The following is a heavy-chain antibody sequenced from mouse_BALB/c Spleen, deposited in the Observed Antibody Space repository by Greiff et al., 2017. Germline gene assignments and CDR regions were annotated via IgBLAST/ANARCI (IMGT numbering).Heavy chain of an antibody. Sequence: LQESGPDLVAPSQSLSITCTVSGFSLTSYGVHWVRQPPGKGLEWLVVIWSDGSTTYNSALKSRLSISKDNSKSQVFLKMNSLQTDDTAMYYCARNYGYAKGVHYYAMDYWGQGTSVTVSS. CDR3: ARNYGYAKGVHYYAMDY. V-gene: IGHV2-6-2*01. J-gene: IGHJ4*01. CDR1: GFSLTSYG. CDR2: IWSDGST. D-gene: IGHD2-2*01.